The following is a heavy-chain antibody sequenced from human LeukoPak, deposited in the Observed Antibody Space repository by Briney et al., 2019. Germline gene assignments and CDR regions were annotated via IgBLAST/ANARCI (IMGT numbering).Heavy chain of an antibody. CDR1: GFTFDDYA. CDR3: AKDGRDRSGWYGPKDVFDI. V-gene: IGHV3-9*01. CDR2: IGWNSGSI. J-gene: IGHJ3*02. Sequence: PGRSLRLSCAASGFTFDDYAMHWVRQAPGKGLEWVSTIGWNSGSIAYADSVKGRFTISRDNAKNSLSLQMNSLRAEDTAFYYCAKDGRDRSGWYGPKDVFDIWGQGTMVAVSS. D-gene: IGHD6-19*01.